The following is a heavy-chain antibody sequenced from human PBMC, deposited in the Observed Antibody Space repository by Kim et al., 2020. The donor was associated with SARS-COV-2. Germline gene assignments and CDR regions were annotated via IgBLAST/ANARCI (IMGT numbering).Heavy chain of an antibody. Sequence: SVKVSCKASGGTFSSYAISWVRQAPGQGLEWMGGIIPIFGTANYAQKFQGRVTITADESTSTAYMELSSLRSEDTAVYYCARDDSSMGATTGEADYWGQGTLVTVSS. J-gene: IGHJ4*02. CDR3: ARDDSSMGATTGEADY. V-gene: IGHV1-69*13. D-gene: IGHD1-26*01. CDR1: GGTFSSYA. CDR2: IIPIFGTA.